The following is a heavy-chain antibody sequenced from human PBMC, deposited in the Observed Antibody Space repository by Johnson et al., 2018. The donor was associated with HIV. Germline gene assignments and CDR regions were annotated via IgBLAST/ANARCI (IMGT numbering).Heavy chain of an antibody. D-gene: IGHD1-26*01. J-gene: IGHJ3*02. Sequence: QMHLVESGGGLVKPGGSLRLSCAASGFTFSDYYMSWIRQAPGKGLEWVAFIRYDGSNKYYADSVKGRFTISRDNSKNTLYLQMNSLRAEDTAVYYCAKERDSGSYFDAFDIWGQGTVVAVSS. CDR2: IRYDGSNK. CDR1: GFTFSDYY. CDR3: AKERDSGSYFDAFDI. V-gene: IGHV3-30*02.